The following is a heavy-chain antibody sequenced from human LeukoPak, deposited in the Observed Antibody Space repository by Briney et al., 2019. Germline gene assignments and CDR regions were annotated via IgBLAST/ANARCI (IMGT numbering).Heavy chain of an antibody. Sequence: SETLSLTCAVSGYSISSGYYWGWIRQPPGKGLEWIGSIYHSGSTYYNPSLKSRVTISVDTSKDQLSLKLSSVTAADTAVYYCARHRGSQADIVVVPAAIDAFDIWGQGTMVTVSS. CDR2: IYHSGST. D-gene: IGHD2-2*02. V-gene: IGHV4-38-2*01. CDR3: ARHRGSQADIVVVPAAIDAFDI. CDR1: GYSISSGYY. J-gene: IGHJ3*02.